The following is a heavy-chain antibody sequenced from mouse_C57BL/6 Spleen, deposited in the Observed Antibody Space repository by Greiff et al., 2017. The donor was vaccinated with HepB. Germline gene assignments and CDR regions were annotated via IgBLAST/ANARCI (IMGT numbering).Heavy chain of an antibody. V-gene: IGHV1-64*01. CDR1: GYTFTSYW. CDR2: IHPNSGST. CDR3: ARRRIYYDYDEGFAY. D-gene: IGHD2-4*01. J-gene: IGHJ3*01. Sequence: VQLQQPGAELVKPGASVKLSCKASGYTFTSYWMHWVKQRPGQGLEWIGMIHPNSGSTNYNEKFKSKATLTVDKSSSTAYMQLSSLTSEDSAVYYCARRRIYYDYDEGFAYWGQGTLVTVSA.